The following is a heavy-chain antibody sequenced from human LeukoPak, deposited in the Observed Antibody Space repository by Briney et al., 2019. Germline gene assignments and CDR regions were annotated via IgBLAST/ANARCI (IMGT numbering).Heavy chain of an antibody. CDR3: TTSGEQWLLST. J-gene: IGHJ4*02. D-gene: IGHD6-19*01. Sequence: GASVKVSCKASGYTFTSYDINWVRQATGQGLEWMGWMNPNSGNTGYAQKFQGRVAMTRDTSISTAYMGLSRLRSDDTAVYYCTTSGEQWLLSTWGQGTLVTVSS. CDR2: MNPNSGNT. CDR1: GYTFTSYD. V-gene: IGHV1-8*01.